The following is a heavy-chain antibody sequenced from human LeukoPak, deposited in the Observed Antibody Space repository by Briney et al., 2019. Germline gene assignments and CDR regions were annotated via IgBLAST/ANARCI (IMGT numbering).Heavy chain of an antibody. CDR1: GGTFSSYA. D-gene: IGHD6-13*01. CDR3: ARRTSSSFERYFDY. CDR2: IIPIFGTA. J-gene: IGHJ4*02. Sequence: SVKVSCKAPGGTFSSYAISWVRQAPGQGLEWMGGIIPIFGTANYAQKFQGRVTITTDGSTSTAYMELSSLRSEDTAVYYCARRTSSSFERYFDYWGQGTLVTVSS. V-gene: IGHV1-69*05.